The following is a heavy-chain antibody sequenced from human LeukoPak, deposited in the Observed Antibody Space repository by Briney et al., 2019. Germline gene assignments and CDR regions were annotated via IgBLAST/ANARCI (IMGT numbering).Heavy chain of an antibody. J-gene: IGHJ4*02. Sequence: PGGSLRLSCAASGFTFSSYAMSWVRQAPGKGLEWVSAISGSGGSTYYADSVKGRFTISRDNSKNTLYLQMNSLRAEDTAVYYCAKDFVTMVRGVSSYFDYWGQGTLVTVSS. V-gene: IGHV3-23*01. CDR1: GFTFSSYA. CDR3: AKDFVTMVRGVSSYFDY. CDR2: ISGSGGST. D-gene: IGHD3-10*01.